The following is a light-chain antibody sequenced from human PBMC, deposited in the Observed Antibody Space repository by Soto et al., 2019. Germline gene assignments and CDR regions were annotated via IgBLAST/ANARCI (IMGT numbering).Light chain of an antibody. CDR3: QQYNNWPPLT. J-gene: IGKJ5*01. CDR2: GVS. CDR1: QSIGSD. V-gene: IGKV3-15*01. Sequence: VMTQSPATLSVSPGERAILSCRASQSIGSDLAWYQQKVGQAPRLLIYGVSTRATGIPARFGGSGSGTEFTLTISSLQSEDFAVYYCQQYNNWPPLTFGQGTRLEIK.